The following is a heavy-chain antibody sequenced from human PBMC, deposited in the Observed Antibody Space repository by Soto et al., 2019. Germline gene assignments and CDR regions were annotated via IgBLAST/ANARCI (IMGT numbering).Heavy chain of an antibody. CDR3: AKGRSSPDY. CDR1: GFSVSNNY. Sequence: PVGSLRLSCAVSGFSVSNNYMSWVRQAPGKGLQWVSVIYGCGNTYYADSVKGRFTISRDNSKNTLYLQMNSLRAEDTAVYYCAKGRSSPDYWGQGTLVTVSS. V-gene: IGHV3-53*01. J-gene: IGHJ4*02. CDR2: IYGCGNT. D-gene: IGHD6-13*01.